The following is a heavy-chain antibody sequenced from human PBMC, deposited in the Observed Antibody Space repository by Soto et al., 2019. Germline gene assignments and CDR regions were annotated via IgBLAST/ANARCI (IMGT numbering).Heavy chain of an antibody. Sequence: GASVKVSCKASGYTFTGYYMHWVRQAPGQGLEWMGWINPNSGGTNYAQKFQGRVTMTRDTSISTAYMELSRLRSDDTAVYYCARDSGYQDPEGYFDYWGQGTLVTSPQ. CDR2: INPNSGGT. J-gene: IGHJ4*02. CDR3: ARDSGYQDPEGYFDY. CDR1: GYTFTGYY. V-gene: IGHV1-2*02. D-gene: IGHD2-2*01.